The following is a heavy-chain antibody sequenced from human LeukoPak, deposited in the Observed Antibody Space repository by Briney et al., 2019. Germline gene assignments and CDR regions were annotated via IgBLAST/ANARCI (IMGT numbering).Heavy chain of an antibody. CDR2: FDPEDGET. V-gene: IGHV1-24*01. CDR3: ATVVLIVYATDYGMDV. CDR1: GYTLTELS. J-gene: IGHJ6*02. D-gene: IGHD2-8*01. Sequence: ASVKVSCKVSGYTLTELSMHWVRQAPGKGLEWMGGFDPEDGETIYAQKFQGRVTMTEDTSTDTAYMELSSLRSEDTAVYYCATVVLIVYATDYGMDVWGQGTTVTVSS.